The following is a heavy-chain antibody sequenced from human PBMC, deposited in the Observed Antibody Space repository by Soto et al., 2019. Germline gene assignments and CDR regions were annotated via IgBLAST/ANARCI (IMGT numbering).Heavy chain of an antibody. D-gene: IGHD6-19*01. Sequence: ASVKVSCKASCYTFTSYGISWVRQAPGQWLEWMGWINPNSGGTNYAQKFQGRVTMTRDTSISTAYMELSRLRSDDTAVYYCARDFGYSSGWLFDPWGQGTLVTVSS. CDR3: ARDFGYSSGWLFDP. CDR1: CYTFTSYG. J-gene: IGHJ5*02. CDR2: INPNSGGT. V-gene: IGHV1-2*02.